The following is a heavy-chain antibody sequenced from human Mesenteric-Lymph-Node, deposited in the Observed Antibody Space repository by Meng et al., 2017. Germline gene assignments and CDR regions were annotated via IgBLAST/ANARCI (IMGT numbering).Heavy chain of an antibody. J-gene: IGHJ2*01. CDR2: IYNSGRT. CDR3: ARGQKGYFDL. V-gene: IGHV4-30-4*01. Sequence: QGQRQGSGPGLVKPSQTLSLTSTVSGGSISSSNYDSRWIRQAPGKGLEWSGHIYNSGRTYYNPSLKSRITISVGTSKNQFSLKLSSVTDADTAVYYCARGQKGYFDLWGRGTLVTVSS. CDR1: GGSISSSNYD.